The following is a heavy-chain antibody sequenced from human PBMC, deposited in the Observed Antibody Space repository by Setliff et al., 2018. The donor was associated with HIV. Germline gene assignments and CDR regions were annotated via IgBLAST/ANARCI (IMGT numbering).Heavy chain of an antibody. D-gene: IGHD1-1*01. J-gene: IGHJ6*03. CDR2: IIPIFGTP. CDR3: ASSAGAVPTTAPYGDYYYYFYMDV. CDR1: GGIFSRFA. Sequence: SVKVSCKASGGIFSRFAFSWVRQAPGQGLEWMGGIIPIFGTPNYAQKFQGRVTITTDESTNTVYMELYSMKSEDTAIYYCASSAGAVPTTAPYGDYYYYFYMDVWGKGTTVTVSS. V-gene: IGHV1-69*05.